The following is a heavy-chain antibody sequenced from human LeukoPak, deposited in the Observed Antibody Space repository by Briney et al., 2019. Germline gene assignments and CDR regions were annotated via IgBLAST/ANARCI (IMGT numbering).Heavy chain of an antibody. D-gene: IGHD2-2*01. J-gene: IGHJ4*02. CDR3: ARVGLSSWNWRLFDY. CDR1: GYTFTGYY. V-gene: IGHV1-2*02. Sequence: ASVKVSCKASGYTFTGYYMHWVRQAPGQGLEWMVWINPNSGGTNYAQEFQGRVTMTRDTSISTAYMELSRLRSDDTAVYYCARVGLSSWNWRLFDYWGQGTLVTVSS. CDR2: INPNSGGT.